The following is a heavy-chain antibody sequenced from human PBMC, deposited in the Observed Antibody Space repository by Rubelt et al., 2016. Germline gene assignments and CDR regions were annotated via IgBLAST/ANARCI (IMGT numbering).Heavy chain of an antibody. J-gene: IGHJ4*02. D-gene: IGHD4-17*01. CDR1: GGSISSGGYY. CDR3: ARAYGDYLYYFDF. V-gene: IGHV4-31*03. CDR2: IYYTGNT. Sequence: QVQLQESGPGLVKPSQTLSLTCTVSGGSISSGGYYWSWIRQHPGKGLEWIGYIYYTGNTYYNPSLKSRVTISVDTSKNPCSLRLSAVTAADTAVYYCARAYGDYLYYFDFWGQGTLVTVSS.